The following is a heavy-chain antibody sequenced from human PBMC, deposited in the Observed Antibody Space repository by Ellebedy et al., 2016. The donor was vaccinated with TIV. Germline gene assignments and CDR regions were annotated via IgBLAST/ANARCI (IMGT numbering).Heavy chain of an antibody. Sequence: SETLSLTXAVYGGSFSGYYWSWIRQPPGKGLEWIGEINHSGSTNYNPSLKSRVTISVDTSKNQFSLKLSSVTAADTAVYYCARDSYGSGSLGYWGQGTLVTVSS. CDR2: INHSGST. J-gene: IGHJ4*02. CDR1: GGSFSGYY. D-gene: IGHD3-10*01. V-gene: IGHV4-34*01. CDR3: ARDSYGSGSLGY.